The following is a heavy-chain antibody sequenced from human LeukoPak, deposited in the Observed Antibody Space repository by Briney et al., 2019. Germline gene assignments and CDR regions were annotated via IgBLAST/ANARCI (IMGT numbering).Heavy chain of an antibody. J-gene: IGHJ4*02. V-gene: IGHV3-74*01. CDR1: GFTFSSYW. Sequence: GGSLRLSCAASGFTFSSYWMHWVRQAPGKGLVWVSRIDSDGSATNYADSVKGRFTISRDNAKNTLYLQMTSLRAEDTAVYYCTTHRVAGGTIDYWGQGTLVTVSS. D-gene: IGHD6-13*01. CDR2: IDSDGSAT. CDR3: TTHRVAGGTIDY.